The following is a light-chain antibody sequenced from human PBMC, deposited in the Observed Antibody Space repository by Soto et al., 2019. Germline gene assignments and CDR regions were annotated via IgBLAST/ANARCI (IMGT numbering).Light chain of an antibody. Sequence: DIQMTQSPSTLSASVGDRVTITCRASQSSSSWLAWYQQKPGKAPKLLIYAASNLESGAPSRFSGSGSGPEFTLTIISVPPEDVSTYYCQHYNSYWTFGQGTTVDIK. CDR2: AAS. CDR1: QSSSSW. J-gene: IGKJ1*01. CDR3: QHYNSYWT. V-gene: IGKV1-5*01.